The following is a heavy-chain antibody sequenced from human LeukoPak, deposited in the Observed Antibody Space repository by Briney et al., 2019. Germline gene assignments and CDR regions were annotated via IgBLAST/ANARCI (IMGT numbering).Heavy chain of an antibody. CDR1: GGSISSSSYY. V-gene: IGHV4-39*01. J-gene: IGHJ4*02. D-gene: IGHD5-24*01. Sequence: SETLSLTCTVSGGSISSSSYYWGWIRQPPGKGLEWIGSIYYSGSTYYNPSLKSRVTISVDTSKNQLSLKLSSVTAADTAVYYCARAGRWLQFSYFDYWGQGTLVTVSS. CDR3: ARAGRWLQFSYFDY. CDR2: IYYSGST.